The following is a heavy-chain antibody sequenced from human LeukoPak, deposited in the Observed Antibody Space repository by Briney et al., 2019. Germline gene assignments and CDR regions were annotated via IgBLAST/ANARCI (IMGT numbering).Heavy chain of an antibody. CDR3: ARHVDTAMVIWDHNYYYYGMDV. D-gene: IGHD5-18*01. CDR1: GGTFSSYT. CDR2: IIPILGIA. V-gene: IGHV1-69*02. J-gene: IGHJ6*02. Sequence: SVKVSCKASGGTFSSYTTSWVRQAPGQGLEWMGRIIPILGIANYAQKFQGRVTITADKSTSTAYMELSSLRSEDTAVYYCARHVDTAMVIWDHNYYYYGMDVWGQGTTVTVSS.